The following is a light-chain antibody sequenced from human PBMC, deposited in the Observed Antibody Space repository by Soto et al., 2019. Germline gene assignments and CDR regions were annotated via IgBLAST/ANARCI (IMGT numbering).Light chain of an antibody. CDR2: AAS. CDR1: QSISTY. CDR3: QQTYSTPLT. J-gene: IGKJ4*01. V-gene: IGKV1-39*01. Sequence: DIQMTQSPSSLSASVGDRVTIACRASQSISTYLNWYQQKPGKAPKLLIYAASSLQIGVPSRFSGSGSGTDFTLTISSLQPEDFVTYYCQQTYSTPLTFGGGTKVEIK.